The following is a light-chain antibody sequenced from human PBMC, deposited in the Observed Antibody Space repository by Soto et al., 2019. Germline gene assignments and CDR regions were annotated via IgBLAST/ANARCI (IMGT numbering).Light chain of an antibody. CDR1: QSISTY. V-gene: IGKV3-11*01. CDR2: DAS. CDR3: QQRSNWIT. J-gene: IGKJ5*01. Sequence: EVVLTQSPVTLSLSPGERATLSCRASQSISTYLAWYQQRPGQPPSLLIYDASNRATGIAARFSGSGSGTEFSLIISSLEPEDDAVYYCQQRSNWITFGQGTRLEIK.